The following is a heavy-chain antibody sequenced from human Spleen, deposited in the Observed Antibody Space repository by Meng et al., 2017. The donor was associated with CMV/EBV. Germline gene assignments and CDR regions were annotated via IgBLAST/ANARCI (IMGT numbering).Heavy chain of an antibody. D-gene: IGHD3-3*01. J-gene: IGHJ4*02. CDR3: ARGGLYYDFWSGFDY. V-gene: IGHV3-21*04. CDR1: GFPFRDYS. CDR2: MSSSSHYI. Sequence: GESLKISCVASGFPFRDYSMNWVRQAPGKGLEWVSAMSSSSHYIYYADSVRGRFTISRDNAKDSLYLQMNSLRAEDTAVYYCARGGLYYDFWSGFDYWGQGTLVTVSS.